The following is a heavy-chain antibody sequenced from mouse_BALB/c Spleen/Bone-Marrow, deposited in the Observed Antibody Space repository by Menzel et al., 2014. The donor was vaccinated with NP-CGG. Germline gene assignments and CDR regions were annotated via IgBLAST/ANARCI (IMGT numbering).Heavy chain of an antibody. CDR2: ISSGSITI. J-gene: IGHJ1*01. Sequence: EVHLVESGGGLVQPGGSRKLSCAASGFTFSSFAMHWVREAPEKGLEWVAYISSGSITIYYLDTVKGRFTISGDNPKSTLFMQMTSLRSEDSAIYYCARDRYDEYFDGWGAGTTVTVS. CDR1: GFTFSSFA. D-gene: IGHD2-14*01. V-gene: IGHV5-17*02. CDR3: ARDRYDEYFDG.